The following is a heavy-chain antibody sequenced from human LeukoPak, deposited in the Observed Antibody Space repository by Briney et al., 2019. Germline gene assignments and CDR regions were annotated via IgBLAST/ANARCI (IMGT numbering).Heavy chain of an antibody. CDR3: AKDILLWFGNDY. J-gene: IGHJ4*02. CDR1: GFTFSSYA. D-gene: IGHD3-10*01. Sequence: GGSLRLSCAASGFTFSSYAMSWVRQAPGRGLEWVSAISGSGGSTYYADSVKGRFTISRDNSKNTLYLQMNSLRAEDTAVYYCAKDILLWFGNDYWGQGTLVTVSS. V-gene: IGHV3-23*01. CDR2: ISGSGGST.